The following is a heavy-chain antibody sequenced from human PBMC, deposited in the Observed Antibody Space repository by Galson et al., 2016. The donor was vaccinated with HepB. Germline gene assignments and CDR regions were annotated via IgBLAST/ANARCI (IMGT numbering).Heavy chain of an antibody. D-gene: IGHD3-3*01. Sequence: SLRLSCAASGFTFSSYWMSWVRQAPGKGLEWVANIKQDGSEKYYVDSVKGRFTISRDNAKNSLYLQMNSLRAEDTAVYYCARVCVSVNYDFWRGYYVHYVMDVWGQGTTVTVSS. CDR1: GFTFSSYW. CDR2: IKQDGSEK. V-gene: IGHV3-7*01. CDR3: ARVCVSVNYDFWRGYYVHYVMDV. J-gene: IGHJ6*02.